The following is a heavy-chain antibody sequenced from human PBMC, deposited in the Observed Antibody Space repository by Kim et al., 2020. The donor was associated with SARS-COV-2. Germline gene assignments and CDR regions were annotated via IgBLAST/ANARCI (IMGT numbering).Heavy chain of an antibody. CDR3: ARHRWLDY. CDR2: IYYSGST. V-gene: IGHV4-59*08. D-gene: IGHD5-12*01. Sequence: WGWLRQPPRKGLGWIGYIYYSGSTNYNPSLQSRVTISVDTSKNQFSLKLSSVTAADTAVYYCARHRWLDYWGQGTLVTVSS. J-gene: IGHJ4*02.